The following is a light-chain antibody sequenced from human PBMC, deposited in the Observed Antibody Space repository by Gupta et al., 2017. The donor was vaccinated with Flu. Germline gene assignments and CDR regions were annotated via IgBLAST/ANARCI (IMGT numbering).Light chain of an antibody. CDR3: AAWDDSLGGRWG. V-gene: IGLV1-47*01. J-gene: IGLJ3*02. Sequence: QSVLTQPPSASGTPGQGVTISCSGSSSNIGTNYVYWYQQFPGTAPNLLIYRNDQRPSGVPDRFSGSKSGTSASLAISGLRSEDEADYYCAAWDDSLGGRWGFGGGTKLTVL. CDR1: SSNIGTNY. CDR2: RND.